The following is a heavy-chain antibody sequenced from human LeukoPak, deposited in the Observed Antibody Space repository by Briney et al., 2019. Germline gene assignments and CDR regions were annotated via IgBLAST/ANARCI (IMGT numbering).Heavy chain of an antibody. CDR2: INGDGRNI. Sequence: GGSLRLSCVASGFTFSSYWMHWVRQDPRKGLVWVSRINGDGRNINYADSVRGRFTISRDNAKNTLYLQMNTLRVEDTAVYYCAKGWRSCSGGSCPSDYWGQGTLVTVSS. CDR3: AKGWRSCSGGSCPSDY. J-gene: IGHJ4*02. CDR1: GFTFSSYW. D-gene: IGHD2-15*01. V-gene: IGHV3-74*01.